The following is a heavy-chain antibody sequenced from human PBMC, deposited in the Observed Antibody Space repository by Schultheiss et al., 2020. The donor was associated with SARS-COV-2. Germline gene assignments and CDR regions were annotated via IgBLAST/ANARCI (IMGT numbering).Heavy chain of an antibody. J-gene: IGHJ6*04. Sequence: GGSLRLSCKGSGYSFTSYWIGWVRQAPGKGLEWVSAISGSGGSTYYADSVKGRFTISRDNSKNTLYLQMNSLRAEDTAVYYCAGRGDVWGKGTTVTVSS. CDR1: GYSFTSYW. CDR3: AGRGDV. V-gene: IGHV3-23*01. CDR2: ISGSGGST. D-gene: IGHD2-15*01.